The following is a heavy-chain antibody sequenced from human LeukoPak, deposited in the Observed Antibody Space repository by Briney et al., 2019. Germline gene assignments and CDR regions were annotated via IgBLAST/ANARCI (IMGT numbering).Heavy chain of an antibody. CDR2: INPSGGST. V-gene: IGHV1-46*04. J-gene: IGHJ6*03. CDR1: GYTFSSYS. CDR3: ARRVVAATYMDV. Sequence: ASVKVFCKGSGYTFSSYSMNWVRQAPGHGLEWMGIINPSGGSTSYAQKLQGRVTMTRDMSTSTVYMELSSLRSEDTAVYYCARRVVAATYMDVWGKGTTVTVSS. D-gene: IGHD2-15*01.